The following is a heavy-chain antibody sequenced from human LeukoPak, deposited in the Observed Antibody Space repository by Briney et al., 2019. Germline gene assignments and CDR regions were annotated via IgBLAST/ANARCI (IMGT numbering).Heavy chain of an antibody. D-gene: IGHD4-17*01. Sequence: ASVKVSCKASGYTFTGYYMHWGRQAPEQGLEWMGRINPNSGGTNYAQKFQGRVTMTRDTSISTAYMELSRLRSDDTAVYYCARSPDYGDIFDYWGQGTLVTVSS. CDR3: ARSPDYGDIFDY. V-gene: IGHV1-2*06. CDR1: GYTFTGYY. J-gene: IGHJ4*02. CDR2: INPNSGGT.